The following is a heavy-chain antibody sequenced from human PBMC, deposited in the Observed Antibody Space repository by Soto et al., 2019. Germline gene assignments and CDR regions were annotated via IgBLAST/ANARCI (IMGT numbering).Heavy chain of an antibody. Sequence: QVQLVQSGAEVKKPGSSVKVSCKASGGTFSSYAISWVRQAPGQGLEWMGGIIPIFGTANYAQKFQGRVTITADESTSTAYMELSSLRSEDTAVYYCARLGYCSGGSCYALFDYWGQRTLVTVSS. V-gene: IGHV1-69*01. CDR2: IIPIFGTA. D-gene: IGHD2-15*01. J-gene: IGHJ4*02. CDR3: ARLGYCSGGSCYALFDY. CDR1: GGTFSSYA.